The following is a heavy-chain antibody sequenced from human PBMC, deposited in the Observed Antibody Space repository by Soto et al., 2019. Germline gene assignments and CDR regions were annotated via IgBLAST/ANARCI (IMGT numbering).Heavy chain of an antibody. CDR3: SITTSTVSYWFDH. J-gene: IGHJ5*02. D-gene: IGHD4-4*01. V-gene: IGHV3-7*03. Sequence: EIQFMQSGGGLVRPGGSLRLSCAASGLSFSSYWMSWVRQAPGKGPEWVANIKEDGGEQHYVDSVKGRFTISRDNTENTLFLQMNNLRSEDSAIYYCSITTSTVSYWFDHCGPGTQVTVSS. CDR1: GLSFSSYW. CDR2: IKEDGGEQ.